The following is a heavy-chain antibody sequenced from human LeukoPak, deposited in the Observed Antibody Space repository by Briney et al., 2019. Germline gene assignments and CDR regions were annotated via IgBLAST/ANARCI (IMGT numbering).Heavy chain of an antibody. CDR3: AKETEIAVAVPEYFQH. Sequence: PGGSLRLSCAASGFTFSSYWMSWVRQAPGKGLEWVSAISGSGGSTYYADSVKGRFTISRDNSKNTLYLQMNSLRAEDTAVYYCAKETEIAVAVPEYFQHWGQGTLVTVSS. CDR2: ISGSGGST. J-gene: IGHJ1*01. V-gene: IGHV3-23*01. CDR1: GFTFSSYW. D-gene: IGHD6-19*01.